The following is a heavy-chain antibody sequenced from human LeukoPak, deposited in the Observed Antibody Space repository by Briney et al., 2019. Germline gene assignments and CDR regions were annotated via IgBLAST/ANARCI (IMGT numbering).Heavy chain of an antibody. D-gene: IGHD2-21*02. CDR1: GYTFTSYY. CDR2: INPSGGST. J-gene: IGHJ6*02. Sequence: ASVTVSCKASGYTFTSYYMHWVRQAPGQGLEWMGIINPSGGSTSYAQKFQGRVTMTRDTSTSTVYMELSSLRSEDTAVYYCARGLYGSFPYYYGMDVWGQGTTVTVSS. V-gene: IGHV1-46*01. CDR3: ARGLYGSFPYYYGMDV.